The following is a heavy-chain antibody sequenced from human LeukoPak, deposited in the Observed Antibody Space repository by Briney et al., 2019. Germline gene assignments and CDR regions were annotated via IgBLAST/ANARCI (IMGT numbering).Heavy chain of an antibody. V-gene: IGHV3-15*01. CDR3: TTDRRHDILTGYYRGWFDP. CDR2: IKSKIDGGTT. J-gene: IGHJ5*02. CDR1: GFTFNSAW. Sequence: GGSLRLSCAASGFTFNSAWMSWVRQAPGKGLEWVGRIKSKIDGGTTDYAAPVKGRFTISRDDSQNTLFLRMSSLKTEDTAVYYCTTDRRHDILTGYYRGWFDPWGQGILVTVSS. D-gene: IGHD3-9*01.